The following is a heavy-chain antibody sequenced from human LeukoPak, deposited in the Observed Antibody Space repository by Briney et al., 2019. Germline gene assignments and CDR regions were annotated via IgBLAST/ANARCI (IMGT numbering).Heavy chain of an antibody. J-gene: IGHJ3*02. Sequence: ASVKVSCKASGYTFTSYGISWVRQAPGQGLEWMGWISAYNGNTNYAQKLQGKVTMTTDTSTSTAYMELRSLRSDDTAVYYCARDSSPGDTMVRGAVHTGAFDIWGQGTMVTVSS. CDR3: ARDSSPGDTMVRGAVHTGAFDI. CDR2: ISAYNGNT. D-gene: IGHD3-10*01. V-gene: IGHV1-18*01. CDR1: GYTFTSYG.